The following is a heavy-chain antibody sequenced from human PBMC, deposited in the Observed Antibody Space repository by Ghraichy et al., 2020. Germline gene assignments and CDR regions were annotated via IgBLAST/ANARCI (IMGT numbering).Heavy chain of an antibody. Sequence: GGSLRLSCAACGFKLSNSWMTWVRQAPGRGLEWVANIKQDESEKYYVDSVKGRFTISRDNAKNLLYLQMNSLRAEDTAVYHCASRVLSYDYVWGSYPLDSGCQGTLRTVPS. CDR2: IKQDESEK. J-gene: IGHJ4*02. CDR3: ASRVLSYDYVWGSYPLDS. D-gene: IGHD3-16*02. V-gene: IGHV3-7*01. CDR1: GFKLSNSW.